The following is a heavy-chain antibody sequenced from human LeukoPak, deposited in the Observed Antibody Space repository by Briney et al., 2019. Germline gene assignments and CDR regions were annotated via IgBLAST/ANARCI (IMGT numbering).Heavy chain of an antibody. CDR2: IIPILGIA. V-gene: IGHV1-69*04. CDR1: GGTFSSYA. J-gene: IGHJ4*02. CDR3: ARGNLGSLGFDY. Sequence: SVKVSCKASGGTFSSYAISWVRQAPGQGLEWMGRIIPILGIANYAQKFQGRVTITADKSTSTTYMELSSLRSEDTAVYYCARGNLGSLGFDYWGQGTLVTVSS. D-gene: IGHD1-26*01.